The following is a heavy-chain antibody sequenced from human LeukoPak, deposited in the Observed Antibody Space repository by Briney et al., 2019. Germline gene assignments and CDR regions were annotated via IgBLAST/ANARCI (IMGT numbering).Heavy chain of an antibody. Sequence: GASVKVSCKSSGYTFTGYYMHWVRQAPGQGLEWMGWINPNSGGTNYAQKFQGRVTMTRDTSISTAYMELSRLRSDDTAVYYCAREYSEVYYYYYYMDVWGKGTTVTISS. D-gene: IGHD4-11*01. J-gene: IGHJ6*03. V-gene: IGHV1-2*02. CDR3: AREYSEVYYYYYYMDV. CDR2: INPNSGGT. CDR1: GYTFTGYY.